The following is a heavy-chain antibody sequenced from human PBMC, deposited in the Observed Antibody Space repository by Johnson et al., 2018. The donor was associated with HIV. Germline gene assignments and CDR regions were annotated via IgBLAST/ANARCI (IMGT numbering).Heavy chain of an antibody. V-gene: IGHV3-30*04. Sequence: QVQLVESGGGVVQPGRSLRLSCAASGFTFSSYAMHWVRQAPGKGLEWVAVISYDGSNKYYADSVKGRFTISSDNSKNTLYLQMNSLRAEDTAVYYCASDRVPAAIGLAYRGAFDIWGQGTMVTVSS. CDR3: ASDRVPAAIGLAYRGAFDI. CDR1: GFTFSSYA. D-gene: IGHD2-2*02. J-gene: IGHJ3*02. CDR2: ISYDGSNK.